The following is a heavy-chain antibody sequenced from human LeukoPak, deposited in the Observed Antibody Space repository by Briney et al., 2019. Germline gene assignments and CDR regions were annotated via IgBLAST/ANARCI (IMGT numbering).Heavy chain of an antibody. CDR2: ISYEGGNK. CDR3: ARPAWGQQLDPLDY. Sequence: GGSLRLSSAASVFTFSSYGMHWVRQAPGKGLEWVSVISYEGGNKYYTDSVKGRFTISRDNSKNTLYLQMNSLRAEDTAVYYCARPAWGQQLDPLDYWGQGTLVTVSS. V-gene: IGHV3-30*03. J-gene: IGHJ4*02. CDR1: VFTFSSYG. D-gene: IGHD6-13*01.